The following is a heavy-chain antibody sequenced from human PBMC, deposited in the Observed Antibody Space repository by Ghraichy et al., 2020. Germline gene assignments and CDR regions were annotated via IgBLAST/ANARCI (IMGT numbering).Heavy chain of an antibody. CDR2: INHSGST. Sequence: ESLSLTCAVYGGSFSGYYWSWIRQPPGKGLEWIGEINHSGSTNYNPSLKSRVTISVDTSKNQFSLKLSSVTAADTAVYYCARGLLQTNWGCFDYWGQGTLVTVSS. J-gene: IGHJ4*02. CDR3: ARGLLQTNWGCFDY. D-gene: IGHD7-27*01. V-gene: IGHV4-34*01. CDR1: GGSFSGYY.